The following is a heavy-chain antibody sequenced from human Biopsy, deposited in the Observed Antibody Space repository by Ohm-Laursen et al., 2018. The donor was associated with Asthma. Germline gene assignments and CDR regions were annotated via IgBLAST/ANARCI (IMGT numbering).Heavy chain of an antibody. CDR2: ISSSSSTI. CDR3: ARPRWGPYGY. J-gene: IGHJ4*02. D-gene: IGHD4-17*01. CDR1: GFTFSSYG. Sequence: GSLRLSCTASGFTFSSYGMYWVRQAPGKGLEWVSYISSSSSTIYYADSVKGRFTISRDNAKNSLYLQMNSLRDEDTAVYYCARPRWGPYGYWGQGTLVTVSS. V-gene: IGHV3-48*02.